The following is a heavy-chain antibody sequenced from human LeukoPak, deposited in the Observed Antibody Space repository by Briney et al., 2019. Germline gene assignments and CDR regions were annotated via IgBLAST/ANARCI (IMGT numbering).Heavy chain of an antibody. Sequence: ASVKVSCKASGYTFTSYYMHWVRQAPGQGLEWMGIINPSGGSTSYAQKFQGRVTMTRDTSTSTVYMELSSLRSEDTAAYYCATTMVVGNFDYWGQGTLVTVSS. CDR1: GYTFTSYY. V-gene: IGHV1-46*01. CDR3: ATTMVVGNFDY. CDR2: INPSGGST. D-gene: IGHD2-15*01. J-gene: IGHJ4*02.